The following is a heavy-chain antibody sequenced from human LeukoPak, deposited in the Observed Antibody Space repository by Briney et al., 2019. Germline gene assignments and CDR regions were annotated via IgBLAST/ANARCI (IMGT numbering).Heavy chain of an antibody. V-gene: IGHV3-11*01. CDR2: ISSSGSTI. D-gene: IGHD4-11*01. Sequence: GGSLRLSCAASGFTFSDYYMSWIRQAPGKGLEWVSYISSSGSTIYYADSVKGRFTISRDNAKNSPYLQMNSLRAEDTAVYYCARGDYSHYYYYMDVWGKGTTVTVSS. CDR1: GFTFSDYY. CDR3: ARGDYSHYYYYMDV. J-gene: IGHJ6*03.